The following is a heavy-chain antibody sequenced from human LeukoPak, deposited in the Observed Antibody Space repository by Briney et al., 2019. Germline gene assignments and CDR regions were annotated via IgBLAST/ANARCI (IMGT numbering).Heavy chain of an antibody. V-gene: IGHV7-4-1*02. Sequence: ASVRVSCKASGYTFTSYAMNWVRQAPGQGLEWMGWINTNTGNPTYAQGFTGRFVFSLDTSVSTAYLQISSLKAEDTAVYYCAREGYSSSWYQEDAFDIWGQGTMVTVSS. D-gene: IGHD6-13*01. CDR3: AREGYSSSWYQEDAFDI. CDR1: GYTFTSYA. CDR2: INTNTGNP. J-gene: IGHJ3*02.